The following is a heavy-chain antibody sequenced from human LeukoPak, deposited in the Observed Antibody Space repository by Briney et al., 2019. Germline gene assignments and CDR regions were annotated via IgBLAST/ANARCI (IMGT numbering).Heavy chain of an antibody. CDR2: INHSGST. CDR3: ARVMVTTVVTPRFDAFDI. J-gene: IGHJ3*02. V-gene: IGHV4-34*01. CDR1: GGSFSGYY. D-gene: IGHD4-23*01. Sequence: SETLSLTCAVYGGSFSGYYWSWIRQPPGKGLEWIGEINHSGSTNYNPSLKSRVTISVDTSKNQFSLKLSSVTAADTAVYYCARVMVTTVVTPRFDAFDIWGQGTMVTVSS.